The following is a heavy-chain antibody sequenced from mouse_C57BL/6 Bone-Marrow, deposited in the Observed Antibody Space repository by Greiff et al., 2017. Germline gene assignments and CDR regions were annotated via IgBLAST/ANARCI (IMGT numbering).Heavy chain of an antibody. CDR2: IWRGGST. CDR3: AKMNWAWFAY. Sequence: VQLQQSGPGLVQPSQSLSISCTVSGFSFTSYGVHWVRQPPGKGLEWLGVIWRGGSTDYNAAFISRLSISKDNSKIQVYFKMNSLQADDTAIYDCAKMNWAWFAYWGQGTLVTVSA. V-gene: IGHV2-4*01. D-gene: IGHD4-1*01. CDR1: GFSFTSYG. J-gene: IGHJ3*01.